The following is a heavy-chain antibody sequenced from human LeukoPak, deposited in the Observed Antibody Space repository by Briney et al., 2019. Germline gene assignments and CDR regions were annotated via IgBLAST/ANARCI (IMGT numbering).Heavy chain of an antibody. D-gene: IGHD3-10*01. CDR2: ISSSSSYT. Sequence: PGGSLRLSCAASGFTFSDYYMSWIRQAPGKGLEWVSYISSSSSYTNYADSVKGRFTIPRDNAKNSLYLQMNSLRAEDTAVYYCARSDYYGSGSYYGGAFDIWGQGTMVTVSS. CDR3: ARSDYYGSGSYYGGAFDI. J-gene: IGHJ3*02. V-gene: IGHV3-11*06. CDR1: GFTFSDYY.